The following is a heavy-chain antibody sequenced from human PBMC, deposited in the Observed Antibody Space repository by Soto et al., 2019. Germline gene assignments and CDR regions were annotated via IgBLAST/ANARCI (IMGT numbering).Heavy chain of an antibody. Sequence: VRQAPGQGLEWMGGIIPIFGTANYAQKFQGRVTITADESTSTAYMELSSLRSEDTAVYYCARAAAIFGVGYYYYYGMDVWGQGTTVTVSS. J-gene: IGHJ6*02. V-gene: IGHV1-69*01. CDR3: ARAAAIFGVGYYYYYGMDV. D-gene: IGHD3-3*01. CDR2: IIPIFGTA.